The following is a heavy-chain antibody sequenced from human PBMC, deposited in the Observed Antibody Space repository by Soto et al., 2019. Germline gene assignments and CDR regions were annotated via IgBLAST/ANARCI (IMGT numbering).Heavy chain of an antibody. Sequence: GASVKVSCKASGLAFPIDDIIWVRQTIGLGLEFMGWMNPSGSNTGYAQKFQGRATFTWNTPTSTAYMDLSGLRSEDTAVYYCASENYDFWSGLSPAPFDPWGQGILVTVAS. D-gene: IGHD3-3*01. CDR2: MNPSGSNT. J-gene: IGHJ5*02. CDR1: GLAFPIDD. V-gene: IGHV1-8*01. CDR3: ASENYDFWSGLSPAPFDP.